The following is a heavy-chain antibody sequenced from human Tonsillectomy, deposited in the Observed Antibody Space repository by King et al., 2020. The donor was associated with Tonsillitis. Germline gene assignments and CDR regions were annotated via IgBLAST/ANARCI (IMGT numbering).Heavy chain of an antibody. CDR3: ARDPMGGWDLLKEAYYYGMDV. CDR1: GYTFTAYY. Sequence: QLVQSGAEVKKPGASVKVSCKTSGYTFTAYYMHWVRQAPGQGLEWMGWINPNSGGTNYAQKFQDRVTMTRDTSISTAYMELRRLRSDDTAVYYCARDPMGGWDLLKEAYYYGMDVWGQGTTVTVSS. CDR2: INPNSGGT. J-gene: IGHJ6*02. V-gene: IGHV1-2*02. D-gene: IGHD1-26*01.